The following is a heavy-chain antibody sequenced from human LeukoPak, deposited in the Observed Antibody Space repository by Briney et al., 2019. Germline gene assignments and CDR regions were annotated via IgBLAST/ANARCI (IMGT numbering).Heavy chain of an antibody. CDR3: ARSFDSAYNSPFDY. V-gene: IGHV6-1*01. J-gene: IGHJ4*02. D-gene: IGHD1-1*01. Sequence: SQTLSLTCAISGDTVSANSEAWNWIRLSPSGGLEWLGRTYYRSEWSTDYAVSVKSRISINPDTSKNQFSLHLNSVTPEDTAVYYCARSFDSAYNSPFDYWGQGTPVTVSS. CDR1: GDTVSANSEA. CDR2: TYYRSEWST.